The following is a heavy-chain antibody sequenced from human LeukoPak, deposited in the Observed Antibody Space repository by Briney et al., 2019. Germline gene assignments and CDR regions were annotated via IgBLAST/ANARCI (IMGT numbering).Heavy chain of an antibody. D-gene: IGHD3-3*01. CDR1: GFTLGDYA. Sequence: PGGSLRLSCAASGFTLGDYALSWVRQAPGKGLEWVGLIRSNGYGGTTEYAAPVKGRFTISRDDSKSIAYLQMNSLKTEDTAVYYCSRGTIFGVVVMYYSGMDVWGQGTTVTVSS. CDR3: SRGTIFGVVVMYYSGMDV. CDR2: IRSNGYGGTT. V-gene: IGHV3-49*04. J-gene: IGHJ6*02.